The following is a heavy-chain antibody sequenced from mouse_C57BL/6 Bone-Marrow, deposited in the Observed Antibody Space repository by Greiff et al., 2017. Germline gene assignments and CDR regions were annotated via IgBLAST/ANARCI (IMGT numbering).Heavy chain of an antibody. J-gene: IGHJ4*01. Sequence: VQLQQPGAELVIPWASVELSCKASGYTFTSSWVHWVQQRPGDGLEWIGESDPSDSSTNYDQKFKGESTSTVDKSSSTAYMQRSSLTSEDSAVFYCAREFYYAMHYWGQGTSVTVSA. CDR3: AREFYYAMHY. V-gene: IGHV1-69*01. CDR1: GYTFTSSW. CDR2: SDPSDSST.